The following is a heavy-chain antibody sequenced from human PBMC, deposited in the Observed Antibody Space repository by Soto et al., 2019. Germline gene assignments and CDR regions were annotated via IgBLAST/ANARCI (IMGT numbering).Heavy chain of an antibody. J-gene: IGHJ6*02. CDR1: GGSFSGYY. CDR2: INHSGST. V-gene: IGHV4-34*01. Sequence: SETLSLTCAVYGGSFSGYYWSWIRQPPGKGLEWIGEINHSGSTNYNPSLKSRVTISVDTSKNQFSLKLSSVTAADTAVYYCATLRTMVRGVIRYYYYGMDVWGQGTTVTVSS. D-gene: IGHD3-10*01. CDR3: ATLRTMVRGVIRYYYYGMDV.